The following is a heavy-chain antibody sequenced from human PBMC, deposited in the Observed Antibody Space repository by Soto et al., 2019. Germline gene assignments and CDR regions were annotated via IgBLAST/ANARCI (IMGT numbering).Heavy chain of an antibody. CDR1: GFSFSDYN. CDR2: IRSGGSPV. CDR3: ARDYAYAFDI. J-gene: IGHJ3*02. Sequence: EVQLVESGGGLVQPGGSLRLSCAASGFSFSDYNMNWVRQAPGKGLEWVSNIRSGGSPVFYPDSVQGRLTTSRDNAKNSLYLEMNSLRAEDTAVYYCARDYAYAFDIWGQGTMVTVS. V-gene: IGHV3-48*01. D-gene: IGHD3-16*01.